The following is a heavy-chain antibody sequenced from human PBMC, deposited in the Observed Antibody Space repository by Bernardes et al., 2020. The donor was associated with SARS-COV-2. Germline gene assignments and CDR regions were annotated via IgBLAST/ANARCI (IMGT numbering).Heavy chain of an antibody. CDR3: ARGWRENSFDY. Sequence: GGSLRLSCVGSGGIFTTDSMSWVRQAPGKGLEWLRFRSSGGDTIHDADSVRGRCTVSRDDAKNSVYLQMNSLRAEDTAVYYCARGWRENSFDYWGQGALVTVSS. J-gene: IGHJ4*02. D-gene: IGHD2-15*01. CDR1: GGIFTTDS. CDR2: RSSGGDTI. V-gene: IGHV3-48*01.